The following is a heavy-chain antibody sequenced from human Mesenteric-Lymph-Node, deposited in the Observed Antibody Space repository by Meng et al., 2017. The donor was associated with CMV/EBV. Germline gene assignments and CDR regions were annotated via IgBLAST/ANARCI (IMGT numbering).Heavy chain of an antibody. CDR1: GGTFSNYA. V-gene: IGHV1-69*10. D-gene: IGHD2-21*01. CDR2: IIPILDIP. J-gene: IGHJ4*02. Sequence: SVKVSCKASGGTFSNYAINWVRQAPGQGLEWMGGIIPILDIPNYAQKFQVRVTITADKSTSTAYMELSSLRSEDTAVYYCARAKFVYNCGADCPYYFDYWGQGTLVTVSS. CDR3: ARAKFVYNCGADCPYYFDY.